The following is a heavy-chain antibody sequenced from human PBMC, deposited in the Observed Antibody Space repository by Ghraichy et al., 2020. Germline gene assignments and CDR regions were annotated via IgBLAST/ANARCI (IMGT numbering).Heavy chain of an antibody. J-gene: IGHJ6*02. CDR1: GDSVSSNSAA. V-gene: IGHV6-1*01. CDR2: TYYRSKWYN. D-gene: IGHD3-10*01. Sequence: SETLSLTCAISGDSVSSNSAAWNWIRQSPSRGLEWLGRTYYRSKWYNDYAVSVKSRITINPDTSKNQFSLQLNSVTPEDTAVYYCARNWLLWFGELLEHYGMDVWGQGTTVTVSS. CDR3: ARNWLLWFGELLEHYGMDV.